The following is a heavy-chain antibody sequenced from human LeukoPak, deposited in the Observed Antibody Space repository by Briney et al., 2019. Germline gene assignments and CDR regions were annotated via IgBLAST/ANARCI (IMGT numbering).Heavy chain of an antibody. V-gene: IGHV1-24*01. CDR2: FDPEDGET. CDR1: GGTFSSYA. Sequence: GASVKVSCKASGGTFSSYAISWVRQAPGQGLEWMGGFDPEDGETIYAQKFQGRVTMTEDTSTDTAYMELSSLRSEDTAVYYCATAAPLEEWLVYSYWGQGTLVTVSS. J-gene: IGHJ4*02. CDR3: ATAAPLEEWLVYSY. D-gene: IGHD6-19*01.